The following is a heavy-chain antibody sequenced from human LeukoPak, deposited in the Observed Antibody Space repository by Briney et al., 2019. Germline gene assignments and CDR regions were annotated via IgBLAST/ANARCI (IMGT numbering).Heavy chain of an antibody. Sequence: SETLSLTCTVSGGSISNRSYYWGWIRQPPGKGLEWIGKISDSGNTYYSPSLRSRVTISIDTSKNQFSLRLSSVTAADTAVYYCARGAAGYSYGWGQGTLVTVSS. V-gene: IGHV4-39*07. CDR1: GGSISNRSYY. D-gene: IGHD5-18*01. J-gene: IGHJ4*02. CDR2: ISDSGNT. CDR3: ARGAAGYSYG.